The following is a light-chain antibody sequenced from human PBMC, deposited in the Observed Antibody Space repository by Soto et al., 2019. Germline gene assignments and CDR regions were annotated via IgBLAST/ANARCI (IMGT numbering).Light chain of an antibody. V-gene: IGLV2-14*03. CDR2: EIT. CDR3: SSYSSAIAFV. CDR1: SSDIGAYNY. J-gene: IGLJ1*01. Sequence: QSALTQPASVSGSPGQSITISCTGTSSDIGAYNYVSWYQQHPGKAPKLMIYEITNRPSGISNRFSGSRSGNTASLSISGLQAEGEADYYCSSYSSAIAFVFGTGTKVTVL.